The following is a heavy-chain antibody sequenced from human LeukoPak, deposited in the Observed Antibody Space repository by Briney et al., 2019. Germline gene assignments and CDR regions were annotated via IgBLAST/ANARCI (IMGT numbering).Heavy chain of an antibody. D-gene: IGHD5-18*01. J-gene: IGHJ5*02. Sequence: PGGSLRPSCAASGFTVSSNEMSWVRPAPGKGLEWIGEINHSGSTNYNPSLKSRVTISVDTSKNQFSLKLSSVTAADTAVYYCARMLRGYSYGYEVYNWFDPWGQGTLVTVSS. V-gene: IGHV4-34*01. CDR2: INHSGST. CDR1: GFTVSSNE. CDR3: ARMLRGYSYGYEVYNWFDP.